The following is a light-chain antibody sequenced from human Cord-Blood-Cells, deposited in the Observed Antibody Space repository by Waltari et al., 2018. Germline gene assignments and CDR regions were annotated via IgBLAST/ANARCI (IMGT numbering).Light chain of an antibody. Sequence: EIVLTQSPGTLSLSPGERATLPCRASQSVSSSYLAWYQQKPGQAPRLLIYGASSRATGIPDRFSGSGSGTDFTLTISRLEPEDFAVYYCQQYGSSFLTFGGETKVEIK. CDR2: GAS. J-gene: IGKJ4*01. V-gene: IGKV3-20*01. CDR3: QQYGSSFLT. CDR1: QSVSSSY.